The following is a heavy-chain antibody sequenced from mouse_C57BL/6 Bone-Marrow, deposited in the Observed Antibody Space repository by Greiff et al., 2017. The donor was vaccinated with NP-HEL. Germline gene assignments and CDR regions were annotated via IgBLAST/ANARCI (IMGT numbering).Heavy chain of an antibody. Sequence: VKLQESGPGLVAPSQSLSITCTVSGFSLTSYAISWVRQPPGKGLAWLGVILPGGGTNFNSALKSRLSISKDNSKSQVFLKMNSLQTDDTARYYCARGGIYDYDWFAYWGQGTLVTVSA. CDR3: ARGGIYDYDWFAY. CDR2: ILPGGGT. CDR1: GFSLTSYA. D-gene: IGHD2-4*01. V-gene: IGHV2-9-1*01. J-gene: IGHJ3*01.